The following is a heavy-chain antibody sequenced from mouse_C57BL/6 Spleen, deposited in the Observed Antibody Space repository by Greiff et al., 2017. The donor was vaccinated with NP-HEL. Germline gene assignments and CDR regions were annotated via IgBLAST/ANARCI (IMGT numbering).Heavy chain of an antibody. V-gene: IGHV1-55*01. D-gene: IGHD1-1*01. CDR2: IYPGSGST. Sequence: QVQLQQPGAELVKPGASVKMSCKASGYTFTSYWITWVKQRPGQGLEWIGDIYPGSGSTNYNEKFKSKATLTVDTSSSTAYMQLSSLTSEDSAVYYCARETFITTVVDYWGQGTTRTVSS. CDR3: ARETFITTVVDY. J-gene: IGHJ2*01. CDR1: GYTFTSYW.